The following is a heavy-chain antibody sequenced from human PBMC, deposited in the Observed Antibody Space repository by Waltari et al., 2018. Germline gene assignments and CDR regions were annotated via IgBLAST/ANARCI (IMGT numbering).Heavy chain of an antibody. V-gene: IGHV1-69*13. CDR2: ISPICGTA. D-gene: IGHD1-7*01. CDR3: ASRLGITGTTTEI. Sequence: QVQLVQSGAEVKKPGSSVKVSCKASGGTFSSYAISWVRQAPGQGLEWMGRISPICGTANYAQKFQGRVTITADKSTSTAYMELSSLRSEDTAVYYCASRLGITGTTTEIWGQGTMVTVSS. CDR1: GGTFSSYA. J-gene: IGHJ3*02.